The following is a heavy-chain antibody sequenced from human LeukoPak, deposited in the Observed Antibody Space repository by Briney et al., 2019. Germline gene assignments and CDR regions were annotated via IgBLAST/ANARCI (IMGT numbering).Heavy chain of an antibody. D-gene: IGHD3-22*01. J-gene: IGHJ3*02. CDR1: GGSISSGDYY. V-gene: IGHV4-30-4*01. CDR3: ARLDSSGYYWDAFDI. Sequence: PSQTLSLTCTVSGGSISSGDYYWSWIRQPPGKGLEWIGYIYYSGSTYYNPSLKSRVTISVDTSKNQFSLKLSSVTAADTAVYYCARLDSSGYYWDAFDIWGQGTMVTVSS. CDR2: IYYSGST.